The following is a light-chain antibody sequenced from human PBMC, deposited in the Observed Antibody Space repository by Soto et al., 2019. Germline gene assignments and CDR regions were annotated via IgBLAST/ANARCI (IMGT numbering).Light chain of an antibody. CDR2: DVS. Sequence: QSALTQPASVSGSPGQSITISCTGTSSDVCGYNYVSWYQQHPDKAPKLMIYDVSNRPSGVSNRFSGSKSGNTASLTISALQDEDETDYYCCSYTSHNTYVFGTGTKLTVL. J-gene: IGLJ1*01. V-gene: IGLV2-14*01. CDR3: CSYTSHNTYV. CDR1: SSDVCGYNY.